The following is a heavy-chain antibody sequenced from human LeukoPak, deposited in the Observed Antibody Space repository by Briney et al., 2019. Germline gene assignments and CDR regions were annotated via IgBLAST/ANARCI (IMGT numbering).Heavy chain of an antibody. V-gene: IGHV1-18*01. J-gene: IGHJ6*03. CDR1: GYTFTSYG. D-gene: IGHD2-15*01. Sequence: ASVKVSCKASGYTFTSYGISWVRQAPGQGLEWMGWISAYNGNTNYAQKLQGRVTMTTDTSTSTAYMELRSLRSDDTAVYYCARIGCGGSCYDGYYYYYYMDVWGKGTTVTVSS. CDR2: ISAYNGNT. CDR3: ARIGCGGSCYDGYYYYYYMDV.